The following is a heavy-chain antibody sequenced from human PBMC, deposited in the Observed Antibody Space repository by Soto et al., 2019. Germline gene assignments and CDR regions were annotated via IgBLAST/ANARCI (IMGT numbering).Heavy chain of an antibody. CDR2: ISYDGSNK. J-gene: IGHJ4*02. V-gene: IGHV3-30*18. Sequence: GKGLEWVAVISYDGSNKYYADSVKGRFTISRDNSKNTLYLQMNSLRAEDTVVYYCAKDSIAQTYAFDYWGQGPLVPVSS. CDR3: AKDSIAQTYAFDY. D-gene: IGHD2-15*01.